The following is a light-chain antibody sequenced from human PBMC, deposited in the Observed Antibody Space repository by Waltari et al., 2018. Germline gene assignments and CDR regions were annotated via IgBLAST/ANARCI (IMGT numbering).Light chain of an antibody. Sequence: EIVLTQSPATLSLSPGGRATLPCRTSQSVNSYLAWYQHKPGQAPRLLIYDASNRATGIPARFSGSGSGTDFTLTISSLEPDDFALYYCQQRFTWPSITFGQGTRLEIK. J-gene: IGKJ5*01. V-gene: IGKV3-11*01. CDR3: QQRFTWPSIT. CDR1: QSVNSY. CDR2: DAS.